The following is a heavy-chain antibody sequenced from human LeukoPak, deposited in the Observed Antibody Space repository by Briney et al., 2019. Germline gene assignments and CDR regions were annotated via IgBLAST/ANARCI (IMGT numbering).Heavy chain of an antibody. Sequence: GGSLRLSCAASGFTFSSYTMNWVRQAPGKGLEWVSIISSGNSYIHYADSVKGRFTISRDNAKNSPFLQMNSLRGEDTAVYYCARQKYLRGPDVEFFDYWGQGTLVTVSS. V-gene: IGHV3-21*01. CDR2: ISSGNSYI. J-gene: IGHJ4*02. CDR3: ARQKYLRGPDVEFFDY. D-gene: IGHD5/OR15-5a*01. CDR1: GFTFSSYT.